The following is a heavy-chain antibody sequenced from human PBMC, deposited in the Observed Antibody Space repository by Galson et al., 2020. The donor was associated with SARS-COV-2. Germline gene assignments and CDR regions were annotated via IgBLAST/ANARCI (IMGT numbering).Heavy chain of an antibody. CDR3: AKDELERRVNYYYGMDV. CDR2: ISYDGSNK. J-gene: IGHJ6*02. V-gene: IGHV3-30*18. Sequence: TGGSLRLSCAASGFTFSSYGMHWVRQAPGKGLEWVAAISYDGSNKYHADSVKGRFTISRDNSKNTLYLQMNSLRAEDTAVYYCAKDELERRVNYYYGMDVWGQGTTVTVSS. CDR1: GFTFSSYG. D-gene: IGHD1-1*01.